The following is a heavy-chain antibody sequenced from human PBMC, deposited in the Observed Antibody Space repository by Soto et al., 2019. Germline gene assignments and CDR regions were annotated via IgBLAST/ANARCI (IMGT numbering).Heavy chain of an antibody. D-gene: IGHD4-17*01. CDR2: ISANGDYT. Sequence: EVQLLESGGGLAQPGGSLSLSCAASEFTFSSYAMSWFRQAPGKGLEWVSAISANGDYTYYADSVKGRLTISRDNSKTTVYLQLSSLRAEDTARYYCAKGRDPTSTTPRRTFDYWGQGTLVTVSP. J-gene: IGHJ4*02. CDR3: AKGRDPTSTTPRRTFDY. CDR1: EFTFSSYA. V-gene: IGHV3-23*01.